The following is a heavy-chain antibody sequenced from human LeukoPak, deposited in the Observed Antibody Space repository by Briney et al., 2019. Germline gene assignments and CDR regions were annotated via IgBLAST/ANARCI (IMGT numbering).Heavy chain of an antibody. D-gene: IGHD6-13*01. Sequence: PGGSLRLSCAASGFTFSSYGMSWVRQAPGKGLEWVSSISGSGGSTYYADSVKGRFTISRDNSKNTLYLQMNSLRAEDTAVYYCAKDTGQQLVGGYYFDYWGQGTLVTVSS. V-gene: IGHV3-23*01. J-gene: IGHJ4*02. CDR1: GFTFSSYG. CDR2: ISGSGGST. CDR3: AKDTGQQLVGGYYFDY.